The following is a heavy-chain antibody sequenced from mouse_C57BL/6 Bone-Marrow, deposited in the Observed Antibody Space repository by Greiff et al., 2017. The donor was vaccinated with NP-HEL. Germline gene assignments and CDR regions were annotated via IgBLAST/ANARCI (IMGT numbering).Heavy chain of an antibody. V-gene: IGHV5-17*01. CDR2: ISSGSSTI. J-gene: IGHJ2*01. Sequence: EVQGVESGGGLVKPGGSLKLSCAASGFTFSDYGMHWVRQAPEKGLEWVAYISSGSSTIYYADTVKGRFTISRDNAKNTLFRQMTSLRSEDTAIYYCARHYFDYGGQGTTLTVSA. CDR1: GFTFSDYG. CDR3: ARHYFDY.